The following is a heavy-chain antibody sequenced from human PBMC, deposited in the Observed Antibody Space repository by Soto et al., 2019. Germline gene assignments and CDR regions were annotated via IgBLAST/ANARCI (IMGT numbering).Heavy chain of an antibody. J-gene: IGHJ6*03. CDR3: ARANDFTSRTSYYYMDV. V-gene: IGHV4-34*01. D-gene: IGHD2-8*01. CDR2: INHSGST. CDR1: GGSFSGYY. Sequence: SETLSLTCAVYGGSFSGYYWSWIRQPPGKGLEWIGEINHSGSTNYNPSLKSRVTISVDTSKNQFSLKLSSVTAADTAVYYCARANDFTSRTSYYYMDVWGKGTTVTVSS.